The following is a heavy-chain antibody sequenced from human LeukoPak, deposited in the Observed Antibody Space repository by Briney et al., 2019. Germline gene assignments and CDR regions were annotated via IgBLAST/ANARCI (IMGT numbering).Heavy chain of an antibody. D-gene: IGHD3-22*01. CDR3: AKDRRYYDSSGYYLGPLDYYYYGMDV. CDR1: GFTFSSYS. Sequence: GGSLRLSCAASGFTFSSYSMNWVRQAPGKGLEWVSSISSSSSYIYYADSVKGRFTISRDNSKNTLYLQMNSLRAEDTAVYYCAKDRRYYDSSGYYLGPLDYYYYGMDVWGQGTTVTVSS. V-gene: IGHV3-21*01. J-gene: IGHJ6*02. CDR2: ISSSSSYI.